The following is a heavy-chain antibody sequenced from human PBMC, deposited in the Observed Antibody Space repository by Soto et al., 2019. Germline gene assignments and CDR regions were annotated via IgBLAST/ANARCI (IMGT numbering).Heavy chain of an antibody. J-gene: IGHJ4*02. CDR3: ARPRYPGSYDSCRHSFDY. CDR1: GGTFSSYA. D-gene: IGHD3-22*01. CDR2: IIPIFGTA. Sequence: ASVKVSCKASGGTFSSYALSWVRQAPGQGLEWMGGIIPIFGTANYAQKFQGRVTITADESTSTAYMELSSLRSEDTAVYYCARPRYPGSYDSCRHSFDYWGQGTLVTVSS. V-gene: IGHV1-69*13.